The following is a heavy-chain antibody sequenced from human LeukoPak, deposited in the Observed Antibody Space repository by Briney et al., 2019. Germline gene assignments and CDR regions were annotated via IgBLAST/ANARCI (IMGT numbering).Heavy chain of an antibody. CDR2: ISWSSGSI. Sequence: AGGSLRLSCAASGFTFDDYAMHWVRQAPGKGLEWVSGISWSSGSIGYADSVKGRFTISRDNAKNSLYLQMNSLRAEDTALYYCAKAPGGSSGYPYYFDYWGQGTLVTVSS. D-gene: IGHD3-22*01. CDR3: AKAPGGSSGYPYYFDY. V-gene: IGHV3-9*01. CDR1: GFTFDDYA. J-gene: IGHJ4*02.